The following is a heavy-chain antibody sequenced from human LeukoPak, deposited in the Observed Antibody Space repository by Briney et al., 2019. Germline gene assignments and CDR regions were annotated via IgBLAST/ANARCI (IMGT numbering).Heavy chain of an antibody. CDR3: ARGKYSSGWYLDY. CDR1: GGSISRYY. CDR2: FDKSGSA. Sequence: SETPSLTCTVSGGSISRYYWSWIRQPPGKGLEWIGYFDKSGSANYNPSLKSRLTISEDTSKNQFALKLTSVTAADTAVYYCARGKYSSGWYLDYWGQGTLVIVSS. J-gene: IGHJ4*02. D-gene: IGHD6-19*01. V-gene: IGHV4-59*01.